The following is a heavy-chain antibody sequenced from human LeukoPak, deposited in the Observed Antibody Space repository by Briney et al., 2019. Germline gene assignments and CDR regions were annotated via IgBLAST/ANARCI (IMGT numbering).Heavy chain of an antibody. V-gene: IGHV2-70*11. CDR1: GFSLSTSGMC. CDR3: ARIIYDSSGYYSGAYYFDY. D-gene: IGHD3-22*01. CDR2: IDWDEDK. Sequence: SGPTLVNPTQTLTLTCTFSGFSLSTSGMCVSWIRQPPGKALKWLARIDWDEDKYYSTSLKTRLTISNDTSKNQVVLTMTNMDPVDTATYYCARIIYDSSGYYSGAYYFDYWGQGTLVTVSS. J-gene: IGHJ4*02.